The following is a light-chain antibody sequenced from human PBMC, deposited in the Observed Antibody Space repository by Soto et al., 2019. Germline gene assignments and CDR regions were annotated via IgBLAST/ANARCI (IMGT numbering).Light chain of an antibody. CDR3: QQYGSSPPWT. J-gene: IGKJ1*01. CDR1: QSVSSSY. CDR2: GGS. V-gene: IGKV3-20*01. Sequence: EMVLTQSPGTLSSSPGERATLSCRASQSVSSSYLAWYQQKPGQAPRLLIYGGSSRATGMPDRFSGSGSGTDFALTISRLEPEDFAVYYCQQYGSSPPWTFGQGTKVEIK.